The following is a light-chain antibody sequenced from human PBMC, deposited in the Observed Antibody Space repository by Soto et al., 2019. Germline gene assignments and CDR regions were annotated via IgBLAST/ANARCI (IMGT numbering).Light chain of an antibody. CDR3: QQYSNWPPWT. V-gene: IGKV3-15*01. CDR2: SAS. J-gene: IGKJ1*01. CDR1: QSVNRN. Sequence: EVVMTQSPATLSVSLGETVTLSCRASQSVNRNLAWYQQKPGQAPRLLIYSASTRATDVSVKFTGSGSGTEFTLTISSLQSEDFALYFCQQYSNWPPWTFGQGTKVEIK.